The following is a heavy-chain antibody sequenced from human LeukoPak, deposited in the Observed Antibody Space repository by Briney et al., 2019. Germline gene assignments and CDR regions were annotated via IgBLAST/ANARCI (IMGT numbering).Heavy chain of an antibody. J-gene: IGHJ4*02. D-gene: IGHD6-19*01. CDR3: ARGLRYSSGWYGY. CDR1: GGSFSGYY. CDR2: INHSGST. Sequence: PSETLSLTRAVYGGSFSGYYWSWIRQPPGKGLEWIGEINHSGSTNYNPSLKSRVTISVDTSKNQFSLKLSSVTAADTAVYYCARGLRYSSGWYGYWGQGTLVTVSS. V-gene: IGHV4-34*01.